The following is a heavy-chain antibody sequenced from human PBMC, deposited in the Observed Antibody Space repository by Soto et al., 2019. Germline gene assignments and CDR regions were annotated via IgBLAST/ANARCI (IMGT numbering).Heavy chain of an antibody. Sequence: VGSLRLSCAASGFTFSSYGMHWVRQAPGKGLEWVAVISYDGSNKYYADSVKGRFTISRDNSKNTLYLQMNSLRAEDTAVYYCAKDFLRTTVSSGWFDXWGQGTLVTVSX. V-gene: IGHV3-30*18. CDR3: AKDFLRTTVSSGWFDX. CDR2: ISYDGSNK. CDR1: GFTFSSYG. J-gene: IGHJ5*02. D-gene: IGHD4-17*01.